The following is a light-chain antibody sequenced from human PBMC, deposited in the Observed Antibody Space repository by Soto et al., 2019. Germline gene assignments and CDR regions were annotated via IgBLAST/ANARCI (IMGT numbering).Light chain of an antibody. CDR2: TAS. V-gene: IGKV1-39*01. J-gene: IGKJ1*01. CDR1: QSISSY. CDR3: QQYGSSPPT. Sequence: DIQMTQSPSSLSASVGDRVTITCRASQSISSYLNWYQQKPGKAPKLLIYTASSLQSGVPSRFSGSGSGTDFTLTISRLEPEDFALYYCQQYGSSPPTFGQGTKVDI.